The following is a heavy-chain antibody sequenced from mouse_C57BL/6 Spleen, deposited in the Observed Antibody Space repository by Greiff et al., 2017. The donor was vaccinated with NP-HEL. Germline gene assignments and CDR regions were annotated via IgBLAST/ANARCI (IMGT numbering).Heavy chain of an antibody. Sequence: VQLQQSGAELVRPGSSVKLSCKASGYTFTSYWMDWVKQRPGQGLEWIGNIYPSDSETHYNQKFKDKATLTVDKSSSTAYMQLSSLTSEDSAVYYCARSDYSNDWYFDVWGTGTTVTVSS. V-gene: IGHV1-61*01. CDR2: IYPSDSET. CDR1: GYTFTSYW. J-gene: IGHJ1*03. D-gene: IGHD2-5*01. CDR3: ARSDYSNDWYFDV.